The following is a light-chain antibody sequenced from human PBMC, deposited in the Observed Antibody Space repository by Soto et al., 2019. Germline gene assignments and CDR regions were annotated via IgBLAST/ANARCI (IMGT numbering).Light chain of an antibody. CDR1: QNISTS. V-gene: IGKV1-5*01. Sequence: DIQLTQSPSTLSASVGDIVTITCRASQNISTSLAWYQHKPGKAPKLLMFDVSNLESGVPSRVSGSGSGTEFTLTISSLHSDDFATEYCQQYDYSRTFGQGTKVYIK. CDR3: QQYDYSRT. CDR2: DVS. J-gene: IGKJ1*01.